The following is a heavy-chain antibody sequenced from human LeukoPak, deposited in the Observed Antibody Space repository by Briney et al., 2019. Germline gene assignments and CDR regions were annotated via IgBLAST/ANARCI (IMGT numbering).Heavy chain of an antibody. CDR1: GFTFSSYA. CDR3: AKDRVDDILTGYSYYFDY. Sequence: TGGSLRLSCAASGFTFSSYAMSWVRQAPGKGLEWVSAISGSGGSTYYADSVKGRFTISRDNSKNTLYLQMNSLRAEDTAVYYCAKDRVDDILTGYSYYFDYWGQGTLVTVSS. D-gene: IGHD3-9*01. J-gene: IGHJ4*02. CDR2: ISGSGGST. V-gene: IGHV3-23*01.